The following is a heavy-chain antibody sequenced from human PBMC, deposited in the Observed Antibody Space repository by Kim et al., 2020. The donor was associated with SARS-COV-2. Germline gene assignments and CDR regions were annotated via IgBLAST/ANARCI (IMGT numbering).Heavy chain of an antibody. V-gene: IGHV3-21*01. CDR3: ARDIRAVAGQTPYFDL. D-gene: IGHD6-19*01. Sequence: GGSLRLSCAASGFTFSSYSMNWVRQAPGKGLEWVSSISSSSSYIYYADSVKGRFTISRDNAKNSLYLQMNSLRAEDTAVYYCARDIRAVAGQTPYFDLWGRGTLVTVSS. CDR1: GFTFSSYS. J-gene: IGHJ2*01. CDR2: ISSSSSYI.